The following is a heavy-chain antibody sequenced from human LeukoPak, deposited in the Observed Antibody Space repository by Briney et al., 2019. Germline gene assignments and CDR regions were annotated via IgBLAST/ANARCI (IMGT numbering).Heavy chain of an antibody. Sequence: MTSETLSLTCAVYGGSFSGYFWSWIRQPPGKGLEWIGEINHSGSTNYNPSLKSRVTMSVDTSKNQFSLKLSSVTAADTAVYYCASNTYYYDSSGYLKGYYFGYWGQGTLVTVSS. V-gene: IGHV4-34*01. CDR1: GGSFSGYF. J-gene: IGHJ4*02. D-gene: IGHD3-22*01. CDR2: INHSGST. CDR3: ASNTYYYDSSGYLKGYYFGY.